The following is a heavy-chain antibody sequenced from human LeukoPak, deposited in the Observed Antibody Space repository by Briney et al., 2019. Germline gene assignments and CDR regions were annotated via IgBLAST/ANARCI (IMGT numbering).Heavy chain of an antibody. J-gene: IGHJ5*02. Sequence: PSQTLSLTCTVSGGSISSYYWSWIRQPAGKGLEWIGRIYTSGSTNYNPSLKSRVTMSVDTSKNQFSLKLSSVTAADTAVYYCARDQFQGIAAENWFDPWGQGTLVTVSS. CDR3: ARDQFQGIAAENWFDP. V-gene: IGHV4-4*07. CDR2: IYTSGST. CDR1: GGSISSYY. D-gene: IGHD6-25*01.